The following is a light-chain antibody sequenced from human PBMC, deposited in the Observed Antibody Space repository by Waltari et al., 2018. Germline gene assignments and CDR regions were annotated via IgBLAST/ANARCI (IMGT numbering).Light chain of an antibody. CDR2: KDN. V-gene: IGLV3-1*01. J-gene: IGLJ2*01. CDR3: QAWDSIVV. CDR1: DLGERY. Sequence: SYELTQPPSVSVSPGQTATITCSGDDLGERYTCWYQQKPGRSPVLVIYKDNKRPSGIPERFSGSNPGDTATLTISGTQAVDEGDYYCQAWDSIVVFGGGTKLTVL.